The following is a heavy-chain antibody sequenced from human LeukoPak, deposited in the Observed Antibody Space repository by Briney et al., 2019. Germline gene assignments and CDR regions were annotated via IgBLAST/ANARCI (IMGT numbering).Heavy chain of an antibody. CDR1: GYTFTSYD. V-gene: IGHV1-8*01. Sequence: ASVKVSCKASGYTFTSYDINWVRQATGQGLEWMGWMNPNSGNTGYAQKFQGRVTMTRNTSISTAYMELSSLRSEDTAAYYCARGPLGHNWFDPWGQGTLVTVSS. CDR2: MNPNSGNT. D-gene: IGHD3-10*01. J-gene: IGHJ5*02. CDR3: ARGPLGHNWFDP.